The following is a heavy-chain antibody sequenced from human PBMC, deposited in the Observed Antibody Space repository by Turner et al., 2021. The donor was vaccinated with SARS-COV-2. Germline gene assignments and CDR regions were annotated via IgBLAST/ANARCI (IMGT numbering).Heavy chain of an antibody. J-gene: IGHJ4*02. CDR1: GFPFSSYA. CDR2: ISGSGGST. CDR3: AKADRIMIVVVITLFDY. D-gene: IGHD3-22*01. Sequence: EVQLLASGVALVPPGASLSPPCAGSGFPFSSYAMSWVRQAREKGVEWVSAISGSGGSTCYADSVKGRFTISRDNSKNTLYLQMNSRRAEDTAVYYCAKADRIMIVVVITLFDYWGQGTLVTVSS. V-gene: IGHV3-23*01.